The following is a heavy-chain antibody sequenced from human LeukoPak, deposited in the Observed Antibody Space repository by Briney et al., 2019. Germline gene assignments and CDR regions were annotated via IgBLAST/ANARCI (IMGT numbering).Heavy chain of an antibody. V-gene: IGHV3-30-3*01. J-gene: IGHJ4*02. CDR2: ISYDGSNK. CDR3: ARDQAAAGTWGLDY. CDR1: GFTFSSYA. D-gene: IGHD6-13*01. Sequence: GGSLRLSCAASGFTFSSYAMHWVRQAPGKRLEWVAVISYDGSNKYYADSVKGRFTISRDNSKNTLYLQMNSLRAEDTAVYYCARDQAAAGTWGLDYWGQGTLVTVSS.